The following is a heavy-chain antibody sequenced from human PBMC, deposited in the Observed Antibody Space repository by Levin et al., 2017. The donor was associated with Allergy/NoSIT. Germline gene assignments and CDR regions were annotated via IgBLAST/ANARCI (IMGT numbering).Heavy chain of an antibody. CDR1: GGSISSYY. CDR3: ARGLGERNSRVNIAAAGQDLYFQH. J-gene: IGHJ1*01. V-gene: IGHV4-59*01. Sequence: PSETLSLTCTVSGGSISSYYWSWIRQPPGKGLEWIGYIYYSGSTNYNPSLKSRVTISVDTSKNQFSLKLSSVTAADTAVYYCARGLGERNSRVNIAAAGQDLYFQHWGQGTLVTVSS. D-gene: IGHD6-13*01. CDR2: IYYSGST.